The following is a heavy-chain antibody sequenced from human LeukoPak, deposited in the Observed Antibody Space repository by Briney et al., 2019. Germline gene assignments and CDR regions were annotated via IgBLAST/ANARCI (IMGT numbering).Heavy chain of an antibody. D-gene: IGHD7-27*01. CDR2: IYYSGTT. CDR3: ARDRSSWGLDC. J-gene: IGHJ4*02. CDR1: GGSISSGDYY. V-gene: IGHV4-31*03. Sequence: PSETLSLTCTVSGGSISSGDYYWNWIRQHPGKGLEWIGYIYYSGTTYYNPSLKSRVTISVDTSKNQFSLKLTSLTAADTAVYYCARDRSSWGLDCWGQGTLVTVSS.